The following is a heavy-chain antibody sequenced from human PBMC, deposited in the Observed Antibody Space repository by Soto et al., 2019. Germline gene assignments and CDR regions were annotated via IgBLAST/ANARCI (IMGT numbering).Heavy chain of an antibody. J-gene: IGHJ5*02. D-gene: IGHD3-3*01. Sequence: GASVKVSCKASGYTFTGYYMHWVRQAPGQGLEWMGWINPNSGGTNYAQKFQGRVTMTRDTSISTAYMELSRLRSDDTAVYYCARVVNRRITIFGVGNWFDPWGQGTLVTVSS. CDR1: GYTFTGYY. CDR2: INPNSGGT. V-gene: IGHV1-2*02. CDR3: ARVVNRRITIFGVGNWFDP.